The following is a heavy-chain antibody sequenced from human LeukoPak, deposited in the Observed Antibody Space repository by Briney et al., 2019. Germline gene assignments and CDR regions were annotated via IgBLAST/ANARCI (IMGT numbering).Heavy chain of an antibody. J-gene: IGHJ4*02. CDR2: IWYDGTNK. CDR1: GFTFSSYG. V-gene: IGHV3-33*01. Sequence: GGSLRLSCVASGFTFSSYGMHWVRQAPGKGLEWVAVIWYDGTNKYYADSVKGRFTISRDSPKNTLYLQMNSLRAEDTAVYYCARAAYDNSGYLTLWGQGALVTVSS. D-gene: IGHD3-22*01. CDR3: ARAAYDNSGYLTL.